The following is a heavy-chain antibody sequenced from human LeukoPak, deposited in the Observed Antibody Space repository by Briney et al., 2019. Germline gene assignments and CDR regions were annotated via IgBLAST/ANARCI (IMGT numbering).Heavy chain of an antibody. D-gene: IGHD1-7*01. Sequence: GGSLRLSCAASGFTFSSYVMSWVRQAPGKGLEWVSTISGSGSSTSYADSVKGRFTISRDNSKNTLYLQMNSLRAEDTAVYYCAKGGTTTTTLRCIDYWGQGTLVTVSS. CDR2: ISGSGSST. J-gene: IGHJ4*02. CDR3: AKGGTTTTTLRCIDY. CDR1: GFTFSSYV. V-gene: IGHV3-23*01.